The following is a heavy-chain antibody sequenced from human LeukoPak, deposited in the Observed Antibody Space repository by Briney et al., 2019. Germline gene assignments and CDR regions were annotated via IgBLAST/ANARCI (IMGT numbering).Heavy chain of an antibody. D-gene: IGHD6-13*01. Sequence: SQTLSLTCTVSGGSISSSYWSWIRQPPGKGLEWIGYISDSGSTNYNPSLKSRVTISVDTSKNQLFLKLRSVTTADTAVYYCATNSSWFDYWGQGTLVTVSS. V-gene: IGHV4-59*01. CDR2: ISDSGST. CDR3: ATNSSWFDY. CDR1: GGSISSSY. J-gene: IGHJ4*02.